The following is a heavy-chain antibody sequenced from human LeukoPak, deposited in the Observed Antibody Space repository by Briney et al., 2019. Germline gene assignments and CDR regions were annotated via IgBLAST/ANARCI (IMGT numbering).Heavy chain of an antibody. CDR2: IIPIFGTA. CDR3: ARDLRGTTVTV. V-gene: IGHV1-69*05. Sequence: GASVKVSCKVSGYTLTELSMHWVRQAPGQGLEWMGGIIPIFGTANYAQKFQGRVTITTDESTSTAYMELSSLRSEDTAVYYCARDLRGTTVTVWGQGTLVTVSS. J-gene: IGHJ4*02. D-gene: IGHD4-17*01. CDR1: GYTLTELS.